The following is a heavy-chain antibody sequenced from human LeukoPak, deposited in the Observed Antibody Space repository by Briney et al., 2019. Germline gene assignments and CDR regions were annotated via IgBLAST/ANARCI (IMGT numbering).Heavy chain of an antibody. CDR2: INHSGST. Sequence: SETLSLTCAVYGGSFSGYYWRWVRQPPGKGLEWIGEINHSGSTNYNPSLKSRVTISVDTSKNQFSLKLSSVTAADTAVYYCARGVSRGYYGSGSYYNPKYNWFDPWGQGTLVTVSS. CDR1: GGSFSGYY. V-gene: IGHV4-34*01. D-gene: IGHD3-10*01. J-gene: IGHJ5*02. CDR3: ARGVSRGYYGSGSYYNPKYNWFDP.